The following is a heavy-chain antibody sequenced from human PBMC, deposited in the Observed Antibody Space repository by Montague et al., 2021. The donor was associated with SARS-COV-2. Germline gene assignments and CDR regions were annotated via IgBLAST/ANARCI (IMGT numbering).Heavy chain of an antibody. V-gene: IGHV4-39*01. D-gene: IGHD6-13*01. J-gene: IGHJ4*02. CDR2: INYSGTT. CDR3: ARHWGIAAAGN. Sequence: SETLSLTCSVSGGSITDRTYYWGCIRQSPGKGLEWIGAINYSGTTYYXXSLKSRVTISLDTAENQFSLKMTSVTAADTAVYYCARHWGIAAAGNWGQGTLVTVSS. CDR1: GGSITDRTYY.